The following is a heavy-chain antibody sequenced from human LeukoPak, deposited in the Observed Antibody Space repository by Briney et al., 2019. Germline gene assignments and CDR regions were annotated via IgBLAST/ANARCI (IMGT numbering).Heavy chain of an antibody. CDR3: AKDLSARFGELLFFMDV. V-gene: IGHV3-30*18. CDR2: ISYDGSNK. D-gene: IGHD3-10*01. J-gene: IGHJ6*04. Sequence: PGGSLRLSCAASGFTFSSYAMHWVRQAPGKGLEWVAVISYDGSNKYYADSVKGRFTISRDNSKNTLYLQMNSLRAEDTAVYYCAKDLSARFGELLFFMDVWGKGTTVTVSS. CDR1: GFTFSSYA.